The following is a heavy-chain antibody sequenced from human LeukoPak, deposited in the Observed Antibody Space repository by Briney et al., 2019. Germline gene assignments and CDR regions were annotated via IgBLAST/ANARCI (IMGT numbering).Heavy chain of an antibody. Sequence: KPSETLSLTCTVSGGSISSYYWSWIRQPPGKGLEWIGYIYSSGSTNYNPSLKSRVTISVDTSKNQFSLKLSSVTAADTAVYYCARPHIASSTYYYMDVWGKGTTVTVSS. V-gene: IGHV4-59*12. J-gene: IGHJ6*03. CDR2: IYSSGST. D-gene: IGHD5-12*01. CDR3: ARPHIASSTYYYMDV. CDR1: GGSISSYY.